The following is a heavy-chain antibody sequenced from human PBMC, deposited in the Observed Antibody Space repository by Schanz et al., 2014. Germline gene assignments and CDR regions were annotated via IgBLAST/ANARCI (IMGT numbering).Heavy chain of an antibody. CDR2: ISSTGGST. V-gene: IGHV3-23*04. J-gene: IGHJ4*02. CDR1: GFTFYNYA. CDR3: STGLTIVQLPSAVVVSDY. Sequence: EVRLVESGGGLVQPGGSLRLSCAASGFTFYNYAMTWVRQAPGKGLEWVSAISSTGGSTYYADSVKGRFTISRDNSKNTLYLQMNSLRAEDTAVYYCSTGLTIVQLPSAVVVSDYWGQGTLVTVSS. D-gene: IGHD2-21*01.